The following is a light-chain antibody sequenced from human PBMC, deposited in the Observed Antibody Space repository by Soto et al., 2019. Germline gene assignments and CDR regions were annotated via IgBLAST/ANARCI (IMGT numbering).Light chain of an antibody. J-gene: IGLJ1*01. Sequence: QSALTQPASVSGSPGQSITISCTGTSSDVGGYNYVSWYQQYPGKAPKLMIYEVSNRPSGVSTRFSGSKSGNTASLTISGLQTEDEADYYCSSYTSGSTYVFGNGTKVTV. V-gene: IGLV2-14*01. CDR1: SSDVGGYNY. CDR2: EVS. CDR3: SSYTSGSTYV.